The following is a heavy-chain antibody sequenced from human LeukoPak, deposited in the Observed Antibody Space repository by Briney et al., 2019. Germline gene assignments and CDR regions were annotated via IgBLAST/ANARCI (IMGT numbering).Heavy chain of an antibody. Sequence: ASVKVSCKASGYTFTGYYMHWVRQAPGQGLEWMGWINPNSGGTKYAQKFKGRVTMTRDTSISTAYMELSRLRSDDTAVYYCERVDTGMVGGGGDYWGQGTLVAVSS. V-gene: IGHV1-2*02. CDR2: INPNSGGT. CDR1: GYTFTGYY. CDR3: ERVDTGMVGGGGDY. D-gene: IGHD5-18*01. J-gene: IGHJ4*02.